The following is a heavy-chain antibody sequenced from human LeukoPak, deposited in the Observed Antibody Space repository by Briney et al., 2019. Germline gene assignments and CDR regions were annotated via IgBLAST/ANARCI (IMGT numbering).Heavy chain of an antibody. Sequence: ASVKVSCKASGGTFSSYAISWVRQAPGQGLEWMGGIIPIFGTANYAQKVQGRVTITADESTGPAYMELSSLRSEDTAVYYCARQKLGIDYFDYWGQGTLVTVSS. V-gene: IGHV1-69*13. CDR2: IIPIFGTA. J-gene: IGHJ4*02. CDR1: GGTFSSYA. CDR3: ARQKLGIDYFDY. D-gene: IGHD7-27*01.